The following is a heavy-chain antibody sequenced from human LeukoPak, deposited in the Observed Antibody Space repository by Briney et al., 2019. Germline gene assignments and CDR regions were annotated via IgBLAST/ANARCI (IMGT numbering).Heavy chain of an antibody. D-gene: IGHD2-15*01. Sequence: SETLSLTCAVYGGSFSGYYWSWIRQPPGKGLEWIGEINYSGSTNYNPSLKSRVTISVDTSKNQFSLKLSPVTAADTAVYYCARKGLRRGGIYSYMDVWGKGTTVTVSS. CDR3: ARKGLRRGGIYSYMDV. CDR1: GGSFSGYY. J-gene: IGHJ6*03. CDR2: INYSGST. V-gene: IGHV4-34*01.